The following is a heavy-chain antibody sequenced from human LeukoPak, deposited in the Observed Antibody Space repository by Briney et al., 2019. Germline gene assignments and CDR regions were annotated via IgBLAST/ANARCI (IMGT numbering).Heavy chain of an antibody. J-gene: IGHJ4*02. V-gene: IGHV3-30*02. D-gene: IGHD2-2*01. Sequence: GGSLRLSCAASGFTFSSYGMHWVRQAPGKGLEWVAFIRYDGSNKYYADSVRGRFTISRDNSKNTLYLQMNSLRAEDTAVYYCAKDRIVVVPAALDYWGQGTLVTVSS. CDR1: GFTFSSYG. CDR2: IRYDGSNK. CDR3: AKDRIVVVPAALDY.